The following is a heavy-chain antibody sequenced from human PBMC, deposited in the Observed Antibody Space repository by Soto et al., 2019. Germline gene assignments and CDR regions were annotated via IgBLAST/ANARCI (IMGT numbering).Heavy chain of an antibody. Sequence: QLQLQESGPGLVKPSETLSLTCTVSGGSISSSSYYWGWIRQPPGKGLEWIGSIYYSGSTYYNPSLQSRVAISVDTSKNQFDLKLSAVTAADTAEYYCARLWFGESPGDYWGQGTLVTVST. J-gene: IGHJ4*02. CDR1: GGSISSSSYY. D-gene: IGHD3-10*01. V-gene: IGHV4-39*01. CDR3: ARLWFGESPGDY. CDR2: IYYSGST.